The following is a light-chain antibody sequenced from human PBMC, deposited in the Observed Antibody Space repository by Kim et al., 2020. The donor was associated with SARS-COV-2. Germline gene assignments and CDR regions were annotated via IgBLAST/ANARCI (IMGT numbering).Light chain of an antibody. J-gene: IGLJ2*01. CDR3: QSYDSSLSGVV. V-gene: IGLV1-40*01. Sequence: RCTVSCTGSSSNIGAGYDVHWYQQLPGTAPKPLIYGNSNRPSGVPDRFSGSKSGTSASLAITGLQAEDEADYYCQSYDSSLSGVVFGGGTKLTVL. CDR2: GNS. CDR1: SSNIGAGYD.